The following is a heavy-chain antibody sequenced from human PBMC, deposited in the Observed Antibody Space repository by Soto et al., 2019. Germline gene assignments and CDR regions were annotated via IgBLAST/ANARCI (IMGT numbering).Heavy chain of an antibody. CDR1: GFTFSNYE. Sequence: GGSLRLSCAASGFTFSNYEMNWVRQAPGKGLEWVSHMTGSGSAIYYADSVKGRFTISRDNAKNSLYLHLNSLRAEDTALYYCARSGGDYRPFDSWGQGALVTVSS. D-gene: IGHD2-21*01. J-gene: IGHJ4*02. CDR3: ARSGGDYRPFDS. V-gene: IGHV3-48*03. CDR2: MTGSGSAI.